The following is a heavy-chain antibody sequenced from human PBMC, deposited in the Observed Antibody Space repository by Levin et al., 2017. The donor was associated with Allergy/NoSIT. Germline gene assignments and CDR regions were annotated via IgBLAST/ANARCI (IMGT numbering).Heavy chain of an antibody. J-gene: IGHJ4*02. V-gene: IGHV4-59*01. Sequence: SETLSLTCSVSGASINGYYWSWLRQTPGKGLEWIGYVLYSGNTNYNPSLKSRVTISVDTSKNQLFLNLSSVTAADTAVYYCARGANYGSPWGQGTPVTVSS. CDR1: GASINGYY. CDR2: VLYSGNT. CDR3: ARGANYGSP. D-gene: IGHD3-10*01.